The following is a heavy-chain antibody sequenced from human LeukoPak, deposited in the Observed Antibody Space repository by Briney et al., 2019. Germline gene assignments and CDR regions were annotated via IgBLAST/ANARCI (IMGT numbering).Heavy chain of an antibody. CDR3: TRVEYCSGGSCSFDP. CDR1: GFTFGDYA. V-gene: IGHV3-49*04. D-gene: IGHD2-15*01. CDR2: IRSKAYGGTT. Sequence: GRSLRLSCTASGFTFGDYAMNWVRQAPGKGLESVGFIRSKAYGGTTEYAASVKGRFTISRDDSKSIAYLQMNSLKTDDTAVYYCTRVEYCSGGSCSFDPWGQGILVTVSS. J-gene: IGHJ5*02.